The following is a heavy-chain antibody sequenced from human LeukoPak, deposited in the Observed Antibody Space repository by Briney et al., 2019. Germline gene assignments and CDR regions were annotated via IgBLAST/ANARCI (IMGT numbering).Heavy chain of an antibody. D-gene: IGHD5-18*01. CDR1: GGSISSYY. CDR3: ARVYSYGLGELDAFDI. V-gene: IGHV4-59*08. CDR2: IYYSGST. J-gene: IGHJ3*02. Sequence: SETLSLTCTVSGGSISSYYWSWIRQPPGKGLEWIGYIYYSGSTNYNPSLKSRVTISVDTSKNQFSLKLSSVTAADTAVYYCARVYSYGLGELDAFDIWGQGTMVTVSS.